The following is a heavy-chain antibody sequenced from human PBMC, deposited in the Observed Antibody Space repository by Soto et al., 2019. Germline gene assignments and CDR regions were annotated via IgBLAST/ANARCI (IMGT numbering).Heavy chain of an antibody. CDR3: ARGLISGSHYSGGLYYFDS. CDR1: GGSISSGPYS. D-gene: IGHD1-26*01. Sequence: PSETLSLTCSVSGGSISSGPYSWGWIRQPPGKGLEWIGTFYYSGRTFYNPSLESRVTISVDPSKNQFSLELSSVTAADTAVYYCARGLISGSHYSGGLYYFDSWGQGTQITVSS. J-gene: IGHJ4*02. V-gene: IGHV4-39*01. CDR2: FYYSGRT.